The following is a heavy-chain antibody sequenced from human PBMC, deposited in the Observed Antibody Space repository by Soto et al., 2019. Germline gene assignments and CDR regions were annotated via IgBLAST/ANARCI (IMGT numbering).Heavy chain of an antibody. Sequence: SETLSITFTVCGGSISSGGYYWSWIRQHPGKGLEWIGYIYYSGSTYYNPSLKSRVTISVDRSKNQFSLKLSSVTAADTAVYYCARGWPLGELLGRESDFDYWGQGTLVTVS. CDR3: ARGWPLGELLGRESDFDY. D-gene: IGHD3-10*01. CDR1: GGSISSGGYY. CDR2: IYYSGST. V-gene: IGHV4-31*03. J-gene: IGHJ4*02.